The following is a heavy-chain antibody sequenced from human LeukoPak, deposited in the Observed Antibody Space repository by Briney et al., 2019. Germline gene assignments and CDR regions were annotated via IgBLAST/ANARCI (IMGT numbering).Heavy chain of an antibody. CDR3: ARDRGLDIAAAGKFRHYYYYMDV. Sequence: GGSLRLSCAASGFTFSSYAMHWVRQAPGKGLEWVAVISYDGSNKYYADSVKGRFTISRDNSKNTLYLQMNSLRAEDTAVYYCARDRGLDIAAAGKFRHYYYYMDVWGKGTTITVSS. V-gene: IGHV3-30*04. CDR1: GFTFSSYA. CDR2: ISYDGSNK. D-gene: IGHD6-13*01. J-gene: IGHJ6*03.